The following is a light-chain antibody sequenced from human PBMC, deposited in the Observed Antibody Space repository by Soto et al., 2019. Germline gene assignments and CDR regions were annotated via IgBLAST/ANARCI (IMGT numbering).Light chain of an antibody. CDR1: QSVSSSY. V-gene: IGKV3-20*01. CDR2: GAS. Sequence: EIVLTQSPVTLSLSPGERATLSCRASQSVSSSYLAWYQQKPGQAPRLLIYGASSRATGIPDRFSGSGSGTDFTLTISRLEPEDFAVYYCQQYSSSPWTFGQGTKVDIK. CDR3: QQYSSSPWT. J-gene: IGKJ1*01.